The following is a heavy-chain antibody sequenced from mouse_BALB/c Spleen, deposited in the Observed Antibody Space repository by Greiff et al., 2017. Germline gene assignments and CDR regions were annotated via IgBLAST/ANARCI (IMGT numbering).Heavy chain of an antibody. D-gene: IGHD2-4*01. CDR3: ARLYDYDGYAMDY. CDR2: ISSGGSYT. J-gene: IGHJ4*01. CDR1: GFTFSSYG. V-gene: IGHV5-6*01. Sequence: EVMLVESGGDLVKPGGSLKLSCAASGFTFSSYGMSWVRQTPDKRLEWVATISSGGSYTYYPDSVKGRFTISRDNAKNTLYLQMSSLKSEDTAMYYCARLYDYDGYAMDYWGQGTSVTVSS.